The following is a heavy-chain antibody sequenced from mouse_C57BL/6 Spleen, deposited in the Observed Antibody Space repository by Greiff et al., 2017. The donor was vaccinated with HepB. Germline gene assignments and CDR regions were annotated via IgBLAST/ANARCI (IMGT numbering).Heavy chain of an antibody. CDR2: IYPRDGST. CDR1: GYTFTSYD. V-gene: IGHV1-85*01. D-gene: IGHD1-1*01. Sequence: VQLQQSGPELVKPGASVKLSCKASGYTFTSYDINWVKQRPGQGLEWIGWIYPRDGSTKYNEKFKGKATLTVDTSSSTAYMELHSLTSEDSAVYFCARYDYYGSSYVDAMDYWGQGTSVTVS. J-gene: IGHJ4*01. CDR3: ARYDYYGSSYVDAMDY.